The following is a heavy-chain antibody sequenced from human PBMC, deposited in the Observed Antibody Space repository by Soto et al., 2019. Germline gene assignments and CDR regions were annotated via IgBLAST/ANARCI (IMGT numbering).Heavy chain of an antibody. CDR2: INSDGSST. Sequence: EVQLVESGGGLVQPGGSLRLSCAASGFTFSSYWMHWVRQAPGKGLVWVSRINSDGSSTSYADSVKGRFTISRDNAKNTLYLQMNGVRAEDTSVYYCARAVAAAEDYYYYGMVVWGQGTPVTVSS. CDR3: ARAVAAAEDYYYYGMVV. D-gene: IGHD6-13*01. J-gene: IGHJ6*02. V-gene: IGHV3-74*01. CDR1: GFTFSSYW.